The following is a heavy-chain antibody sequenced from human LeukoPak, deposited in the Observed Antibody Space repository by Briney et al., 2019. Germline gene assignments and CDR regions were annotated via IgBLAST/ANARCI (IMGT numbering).Heavy chain of an antibody. CDR2: ISSSSSYI. D-gene: IGHD2-15*01. V-gene: IGHV3-21*04. J-gene: IGHJ4*02. Sequence: GGSLRLSCAASGFTFSSYSMNWVRQAQGKGLEWVSSISSSSSYIYYADSVKGRFTISRDNAKNSLYLQMNSLRAEDTAVYYCAKSGLNRFDYWGQGTLVTVSS. CDR1: GFTFSSYS. CDR3: AKSGLNRFDY.